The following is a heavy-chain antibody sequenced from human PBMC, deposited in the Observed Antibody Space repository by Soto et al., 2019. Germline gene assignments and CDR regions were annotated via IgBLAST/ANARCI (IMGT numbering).Heavy chain of an antibody. V-gene: IGHV3-33*01. CDR2: IWNDGSNN. D-gene: IGHD6-13*01. Sequence: QVQLVESGGGVVQPGRSLRLSCAASGFTFNNYGMHWVRQAPGKGLEWLAVIWNDGSNNYYANSVKGRFTISRDNSKNTPYRQMSSLRAEDTAVYYCARRQIPPPTRGAANARGGMDVWGQGTTVTVSS. J-gene: IGHJ6*02. CDR3: ARRQIPPPTRGAANARGGMDV. CDR1: GFTFNNYG.